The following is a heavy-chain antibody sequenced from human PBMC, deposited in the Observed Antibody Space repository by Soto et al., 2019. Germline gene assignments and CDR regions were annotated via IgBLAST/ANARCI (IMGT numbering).Heavy chain of an antibody. J-gene: IGHJ4*02. CDR2: ISYDGSNK. CDR3: ARRGYGDPPYFDY. Sequence: QVQLVESGGGVVQPGRSLRLSCAASGFTFSSYAMHWVRQAPGKGLEWVAVISYDGSNKYYADSVKGRFTISRDNSKNTLYLQMNSLRAEDTAVYYCARRGYGDPPYFDYWGQGTVVTVSS. D-gene: IGHD4-17*01. V-gene: IGHV3-30-3*01. CDR1: GFTFSSYA.